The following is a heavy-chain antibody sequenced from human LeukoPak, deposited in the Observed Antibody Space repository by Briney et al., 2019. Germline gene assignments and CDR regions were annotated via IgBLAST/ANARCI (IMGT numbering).Heavy chain of an antibody. J-gene: IGHJ4*02. CDR3: ARQADLDTAMGDY. CDR2: IYPGDSDT. Sequence: GESLKISCKGSGYSFTSYWIGWVRQMPGKGLEWMGIIYPGDSDTRYRPSFQGQVTISADKSISTAYLQWSSLKASDTAMYYCARQADLDTAMGDYWGQGTLVTVSS. D-gene: IGHD5-18*01. V-gene: IGHV5-51*01. CDR1: GYSFTSYW.